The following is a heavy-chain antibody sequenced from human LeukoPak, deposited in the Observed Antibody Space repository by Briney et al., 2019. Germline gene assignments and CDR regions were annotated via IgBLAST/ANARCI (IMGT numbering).Heavy chain of an antibody. CDR2: IDHTGST. CDR1: AGSFSGYY. D-gene: IGHD3-10*01. Sequence: SETLSLTCAVNAGSFSGYYWIWIRQPPGMGLEWIGEIDHTGSTNYNPSLKGRVTISAEASRNQFSLRLNSVTAADTAVYYCARGGYGPGSYYRYWGQGTLVTVSS. V-gene: IGHV4-34*01. CDR3: ARGGYGPGSYYRY. J-gene: IGHJ4*02.